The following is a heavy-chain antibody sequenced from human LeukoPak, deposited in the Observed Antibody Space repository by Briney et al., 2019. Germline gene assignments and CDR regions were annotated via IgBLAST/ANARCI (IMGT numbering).Heavy chain of an antibody. CDR2: IYHSGST. J-gene: IGHJ4*02. Sequence: SETLSLTCTVSGGSISSGGYYWSWIRQPPGKGLEWIGYIYHSGSTYYNPSLKSRVTISVDTSKNQFSLKLSSVTAAHTAVYYCARALGITFGGTFDYWGQGTLVTVSS. D-gene: IGHD3-16*01. CDR3: ARALGITFGGTFDY. V-gene: IGHV4-30-2*01. CDR1: GGSISSGGYY.